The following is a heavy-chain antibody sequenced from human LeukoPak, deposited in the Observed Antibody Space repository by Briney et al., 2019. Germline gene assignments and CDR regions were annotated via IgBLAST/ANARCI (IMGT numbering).Heavy chain of an antibody. V-gene: IGHV4-59*02. CDR2: LSYTGKT. D-gene: IGHD5-24*01. CDR1: GVSVSSSH. CDR3: SEGYFEPFDH. Sequence: PSETLSLTCLVSGVSVSSSHWNWLRQLPGKGLEWIGCLSYTGKTDYNPSLTSRVTISLDTSKNQVSLELKSLTAADTAVYYCSEGYFEPFDHWGQGISVTVSS. J-gene: IGHJ4*02.